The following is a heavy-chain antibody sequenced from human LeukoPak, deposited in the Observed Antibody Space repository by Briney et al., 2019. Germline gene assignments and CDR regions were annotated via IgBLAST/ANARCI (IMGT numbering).Heavy chain of an antibody. CDR1: GFTFSSYW. CDR3: ARLPYRVAVINYFDY. D-gene: IGHD3-22*01. CDR2: IKQDGSEE. Sequence: GGSLRLSCAASGFTFSSYWMSWVRQAPGKGLEWVANIKQDGSEEYYVDSVKGRFTISRDNAKNSLYLQMNSLRAEDTAVYYCARLPYRVAVINYFDYWGQGTLVTVSS. J-gene: IGHJ4*02. V-gene: IGHV3-7*01.